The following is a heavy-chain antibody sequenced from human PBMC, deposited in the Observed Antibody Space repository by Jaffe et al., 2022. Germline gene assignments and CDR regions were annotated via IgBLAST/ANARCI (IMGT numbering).Heavy chain of an antibody. CDR3: AKGTNLYYGSGTYLAFNYFDP. V-gene: IGHV3-9*01. J-gene: IGHJ5*02. CDR1: GFTFDDYA. Sequence: EAQLVESGGGLVQSGRSLRLSCAASGFTFDDYAMHWVRQGQGKGLEWVSGISWDGADTGYADSVKGRFTISRDNAKNSLYLQMNSLKPEDTAHYYCAKGTNLYYGSGTYLAFNYFDPWGHGTLVTVSS. CDR2: ISWDGADT. D-gene: IGHD3-10*01.